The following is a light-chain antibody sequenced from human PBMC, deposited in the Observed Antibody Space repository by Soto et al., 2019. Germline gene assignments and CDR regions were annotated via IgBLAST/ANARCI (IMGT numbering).Light chain of an antibody. CDR3: QQLNTLPFT. Sequence: DIQLTQSPSLLSASLGDRVTITWRASHDISTYLAWYQQKTGKAPKLMIYEASTLQSGVPSRFSGSGYGTEFNLTISGLLPEDFATYHCQQLNTLPFTFGQGTRLEIK. V-gene: IGKV1-9*01. CDR1: HDISTY. CDR2: EAS. J-gene: IGKJ5*01.